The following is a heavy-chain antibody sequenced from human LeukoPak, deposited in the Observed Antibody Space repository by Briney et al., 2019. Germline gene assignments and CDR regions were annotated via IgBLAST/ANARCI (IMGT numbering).Heavy chain of an antibody. V-gene: IGHV3-23*01. Sequence: GGTLTLSCAASGFTFSNYAMSWVRQVPGKGLEWVSALRDSGDTTYYADSVKGRFTISRDNAKNSLYLQMNTLRAEDTAVYYCARDLVWFGEPKGYYNYMDVWGKGTTVTVSS. CDR2: LRDSGDTT. J-gene: IGHJ6*03. CDR1: GFTFSNYA. CDR3: ARDLVWFGEPKGYYNYMDV. D-gene: IGHD3-10*01.